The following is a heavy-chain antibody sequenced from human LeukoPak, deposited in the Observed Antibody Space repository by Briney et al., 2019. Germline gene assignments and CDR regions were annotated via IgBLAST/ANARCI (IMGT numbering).Heavy chain of an antibody. Sequence: GGSLTLSCSASGFTFSDYDMNWVRQAPGKGLEWVSSISFLSSHVYYGDSVKGRVSISRDNAKKSLYLQMNSLGAEDTAIYYCGRAFPPLRTSSAGDLWGQGILVTVSS. CDR1: GFTFSDYD. J-gene: IGHJ1*01. CDR3: GRAFPPLRTSSAGDL. V-gene: IGHV3-21*01. D-gene: IGHD3-16*01. CDR2: ISFLSSHV.